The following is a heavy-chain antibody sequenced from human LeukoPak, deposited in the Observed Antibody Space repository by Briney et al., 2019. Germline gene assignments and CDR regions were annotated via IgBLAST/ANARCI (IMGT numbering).Heavy chain of an antibody. CDR2: IFYSGST. CDR3: AREGPSWEPIDY. V-gene: IGHV4-59*01. Sequence: SETLSLTCTVSGGSISSYYWSWIRQPPGKGLEWIGYIFYSGSTNYNPSLKSRVTISVDTSKNQFSLKLSSVTAADTAVYYCAREGPSWEPIDYWGQGTLVTVSS. J-gene: IGHJ4*02. D-gene: IGHD1-26*01. CDR1: GGSISSYY.